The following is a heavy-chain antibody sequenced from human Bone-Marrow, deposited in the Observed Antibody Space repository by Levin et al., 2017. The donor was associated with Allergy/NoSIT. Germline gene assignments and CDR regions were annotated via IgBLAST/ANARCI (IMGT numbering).Heavy chain of an antibody. D-gene: IGHD3-16*01. CDR3: ARVFLSYTFDV. CDR1: GFTFGSYD. J-gene: IGHJ3*01. V-gene: IGHV3-30*12. Sequence: PGGSLRLSCAASGFTFGSYDMHWVRQAPGKGLEWVAIISYDASDKNYADSVRGRFTISRDNSKNALYLQMNNLRAEDTAVYYCARVFLSYTFDVWGQGTMVTVSS. CDR2: ISYDASDK.